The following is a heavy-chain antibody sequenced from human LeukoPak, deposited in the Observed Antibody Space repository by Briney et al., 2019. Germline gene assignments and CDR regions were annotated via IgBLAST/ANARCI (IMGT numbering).Heavy chain of an antibody. CDR3: ARTVRDALDY. V-gene: IGHV1-69*13. CDR1: GGTFSSYA. Sequence: ASVKVSCKASGGTFSSYAISWVRQAPGQGLEWMGGIIPIFGTANYAQKFQGRVTITADESTSTAYMELSSLRPEDTAVYYCARTVRDALDYWGQGTLVTVSS. D-gene: IGHD2-8*01. CDR2: IIPIFGTA. J-gene: IGHJ4*02.